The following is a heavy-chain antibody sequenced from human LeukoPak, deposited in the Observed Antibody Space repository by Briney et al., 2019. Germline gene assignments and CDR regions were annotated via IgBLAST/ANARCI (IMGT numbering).Heavy chain of an antibody. CDR1: GGSISSYY. D-gene: IGHD3-3*01. CDR3: ARTITIFGVVHYYYYMDV. J-gene: IGHJ6*03. V-gene: IGHV4-59*01. CDR2: IYYGGST. Sequence: PSETLSLTCTVSGGSISSYYWSWIRQPPGKGLEWMGYIYYGGSTNYNPSLKSRVTISVDTSKNQFSLKLSSVTAADTAVYYCARTITIFGVVHYYYYMDVWGKGTTVTVSS.